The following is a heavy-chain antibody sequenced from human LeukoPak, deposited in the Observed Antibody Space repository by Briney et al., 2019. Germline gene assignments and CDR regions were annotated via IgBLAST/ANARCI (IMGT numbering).Heavy chain of an antibody. J-gene: IGHJ6*02. CDR1: GGSISSGGYY. Sequence: SQTLSLTCAVSGGSISSGGYYWSWIRRPPGTGLEWIGYIYYNGNTNYSPSLKSRVTMSVDTSKNLFSLKVSSVTAADTAVYYCARGRSNYYGMDVWGQGTTVTVSS. D-gene: IGHD1-26*01. V-gene: IGHV4-61*08. CDR2: IYYNGNT. CDR3: ARGRSNYYGMDV.